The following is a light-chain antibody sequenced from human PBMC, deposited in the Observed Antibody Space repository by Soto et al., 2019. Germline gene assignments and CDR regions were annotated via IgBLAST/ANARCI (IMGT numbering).Light chain of an antibody. CDR2: DAS. V-gene: IGKV1-39*01. J-gene: IGKJ1*01. Sequence: DIQMTQSPSTLSAFVGDRVTITCRASQSIGRWLAWYQQKPGKAPKLLIYDASSLQTGVPSRFSGSGSGTDFSLTISSLQPEDFATYYCQQSYSTPPWTFGQGTKVDIK. CDR3: QQSYSTPPWT. CDR1: QSIGRW.